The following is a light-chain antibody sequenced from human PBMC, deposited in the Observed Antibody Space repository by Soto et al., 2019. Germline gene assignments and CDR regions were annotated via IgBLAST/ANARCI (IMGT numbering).Light chain of an antibody. V-gene: IGKV3-15*01. CDR3: QQYDNWPPTYT. J-gene: IGKJ2*01. CDR1: QSISSN. CDR2: GAS. Sequence: EIVMTQSPATLSMSPGERATLSCRASQSISSNLAWYQQKPGQAPRLLIYGASNRATAIPARFSSGGSETEFTLSISSLQSEDFAVYYCQQYDNWPPTYTFGQGTKMEIK.